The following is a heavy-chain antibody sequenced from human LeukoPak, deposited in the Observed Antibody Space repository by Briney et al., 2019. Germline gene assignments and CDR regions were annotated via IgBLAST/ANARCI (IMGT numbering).Heavy chain of an antibody. D-gene: IGHD3-3*01. CDR3: ARVPNYDFWSGYRPTYYYYMDV. V-gene: IGHV4-34*01. CDR2: INHSGST. Sequence: PSETLSLTCAVYGGSFSGYYWSWIRHPPGKGLEWIGEINHSGSTNYNPYLKSRVTISADTSKNQFSLKLSSVTAADTAVYYCARVPNYDFWSGYRPTYYYYMDVWGKGTTVTVSS. J-gene: IGHJ6*03. CDR1: GGSFSGYY.